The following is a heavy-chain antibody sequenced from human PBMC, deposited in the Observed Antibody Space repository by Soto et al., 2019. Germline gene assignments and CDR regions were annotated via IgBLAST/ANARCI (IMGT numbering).Heavy chain of an antibody. CDR2: IYSDGST. J-gene: IGHJ2*01. CDR3: ARGFYGDYPLYFDL. D-gene: IGHD4-17*01. Sequence: QLVESGGGLVQPGGSLRLSCAASGFTVNSNYMTWVRQAPGKGLEWVSIIYSDGSTYSADSVKDRFSISRDNFKNTLYLQMNSLRVEDTAVYFCARGFYGDYPLYFDLWGRGTLVTVSS. CDR1: GFTVNSNY. V-gene: IGHV3-66*01.